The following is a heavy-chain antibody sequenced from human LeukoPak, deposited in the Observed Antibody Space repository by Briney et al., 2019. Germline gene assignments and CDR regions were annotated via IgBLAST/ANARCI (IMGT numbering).Heavy chain of an antibody. J-gene: IGHJ4*02. CDR2: ISWNSGSI. CDR3: AKGYCISTSCYSDY. CDR1: GFTFDDYA. V-gene: IGHV3-9*01. D-gene: IGHD2-2*02. Sequence: GGSLRLSCAASGFTFDDYAMHWVRQAPGRGLEWVSGISWNSGSIGYADSVKGRFTISRDNAQNSLCLQMNSLRAEDTALYFCAKGYCISTSCYSDYWGQGTLVTVSS.